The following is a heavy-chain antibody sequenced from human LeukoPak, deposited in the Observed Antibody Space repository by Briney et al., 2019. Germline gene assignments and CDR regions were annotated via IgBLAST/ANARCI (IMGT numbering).Heavy chain of an antibody. CDR1: GFTFSDYY. J-gene: IGHJ6*03. V-gene: IGHV3-11*04. Sequence: GGSLRLSCAASGFTFSDYYMSWIRQAPGKGLEWVSYISSSGSTIYYADSVKGRFTISRDNSKNTLYLQMNSLRAEDTAVYYCAKGSTGTAMGIYYYYYMDVWGKGTTVTISS. CDR2: ISSSGSTI. D-gene: IGHD5-18*01. CDR3: AKGSTGTAMGIYYYYYMDV.